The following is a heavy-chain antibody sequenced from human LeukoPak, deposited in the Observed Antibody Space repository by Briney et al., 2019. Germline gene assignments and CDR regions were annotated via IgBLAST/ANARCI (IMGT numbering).Heavy chain of an antibody. CDR2: IDTNTGNP. CDR1: GYTFTSYA. CDR3: ARGSSGSLLVDFDY. Sequence: ASVKVSCKASGYTFTSYAMNWVRQAPGQGLEWMGWIDTNTGNPTYAQGFTGRFVFSLDTSVSTAYLQISSLKAEDTAVYYCARGSSGSLLVDFDYWGQGTLVTVSS. V-gene: IGHV7-4-1*02. D-gene: IGHD1-26*01. J-gene: IGHJ4*02.